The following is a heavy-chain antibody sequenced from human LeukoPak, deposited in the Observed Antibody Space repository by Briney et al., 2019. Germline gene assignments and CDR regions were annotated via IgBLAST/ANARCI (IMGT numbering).Heavy chain of an antibody. J-gene: IGHJ4*02. CDR1: GXSFTSYW. CDR3: ARQSNYYDSSGDFDY. V-gene: IGHV5-51*01. D-gene: IGHD3-22*01. Sequence: GESLKISFKGSGXSFTSYWIGWVRQMPGKDLEWMRIIYPGDSDTRYSPSFQGQVTISADKSVSTAYLQWSSLNASDTAMYYCARQSNYYDSSGDFDYWGQGTLVSVSS. CDR2: IYPGDSDT.